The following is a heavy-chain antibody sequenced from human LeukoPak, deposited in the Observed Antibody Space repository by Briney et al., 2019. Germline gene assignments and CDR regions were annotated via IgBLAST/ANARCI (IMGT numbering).Heavy chain of an antibody. CDR2: ISGSGDNT. Sequence: GGSLRLSCAASGFTFSSYWMSWVRQAPGQGLEWVSGISGSGDNTYYADSVRGRFTISRDKSKSTVYLQMNSLGVEDTAIYYCARGRKLGAPTYFFDYWGQGTLVTVSS. CDR3: ARGRKLGAPTYFFDY. J-gene: IGHJ4*02. CDR1: GFTFSSYW. D-gene: IGHD1-26*01. V-gene: IGHV3-23*01.